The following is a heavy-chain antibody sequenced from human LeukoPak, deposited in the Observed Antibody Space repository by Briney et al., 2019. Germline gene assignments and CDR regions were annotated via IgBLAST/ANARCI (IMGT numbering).Heavy chain of an antibody. CDR1: GFTFSTYA. J-gene: IGHJ4*02. V-gene: IGHV3-23*01. CDR3: AKDSRGSSAWDH. D-gene: IGHD2-2*01. CDR2: ISGSGGSI. Sequence: GGSLRLSCAASGFTFSTYALSWVRQAPGKGLEWVSVISGSGGSIYYADSVKGRFTISRDNSKNTLYLQMNSLRAEDTAVYYCAKDSRGSSAWDHWGQGTLVTVSS.